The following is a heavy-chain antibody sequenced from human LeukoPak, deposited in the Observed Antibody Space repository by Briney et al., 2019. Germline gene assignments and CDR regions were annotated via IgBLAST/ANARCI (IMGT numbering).Heavy chain of an antibody. CDR1: GFTFSGYG. D-gene: IGHD5-12*01. V-gene: IGHV3-33*01. Sequence: GRSLRLSCAASGFTFSGYGIHWVRQAPGKGLEWVAFLSYDGSNKFYADSVKGRFTISRDNAKNSLYLQMNSLRAEDTAVYYCARASGYDFRPFDYWGQGTLVTVSS. CDR2: LSYDGSNK. J-gene: IGHJ4*02. CDR3: ARASGYDFRPFDY.